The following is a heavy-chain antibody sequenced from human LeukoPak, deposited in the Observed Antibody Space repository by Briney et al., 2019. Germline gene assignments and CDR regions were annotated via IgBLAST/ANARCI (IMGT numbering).Heavy chain of an antibody. CDR2: ISSNGGST. J-gene: IGHJ4*02. D-gene: IGHD2-2*02. CDR1: GFTFSSYA. Sequence: PGGSLRLSCAASGFTFSSYAMHWVRQAPGKGLEYVSAISSNGGSTYYANSVKGRFTISRDNSKNTLYLQMGSLRAEDMAVYYCARQSYCSSTSCYTIAPDYWGQGTLVTVSS. CDR3: ARQSYCSSTSCYTIAPDY. V-gene: IGHV3-64*01.